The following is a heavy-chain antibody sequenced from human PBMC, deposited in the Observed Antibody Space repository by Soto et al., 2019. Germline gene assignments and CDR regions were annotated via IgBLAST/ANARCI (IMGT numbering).Heavy chain of an antibody. J-gene: IGHJ6*02. V-gene: IGHV3-53*01. D-gene: IGHD2-15*01. Sequence: GSLRLSCAASGFTVSSNYMSWVRQAPGKGLEWVSVIYSGGSTYYADSVKGRFTISRDNSKNTLYLQMNSLRAEDTAVYYCARERFRYCSGGSCSIHYYGMDVWGQGTTVTVSS. CDR1: GFTVSSNY. CDR3: ARERFRYCSGGSCSIHYYGMDV. CDR2: IYSGGST.